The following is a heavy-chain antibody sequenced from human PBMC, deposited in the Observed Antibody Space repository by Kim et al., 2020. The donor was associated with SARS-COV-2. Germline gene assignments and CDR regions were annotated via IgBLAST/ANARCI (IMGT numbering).Heavy chain of an antibody. CDR3: ARARGGSYYYGMDV. CDR1: GFTFSSYA. J-gene: IGHJ6*02. D-gene: IGHD1-26*01. Sequence: GGSLRLSCAASGFTFSSYAMHWVHQAPGKGLEWVAVITYDGSNKYYADSVKGRFTISRDNSKNTLYLQMNSLRAEDTAVYYCARARGGSYYYGMDVWGQGTTVTVSS. V-gene: IGHV3-30-3*01. CDR2: ITYDGSNK.